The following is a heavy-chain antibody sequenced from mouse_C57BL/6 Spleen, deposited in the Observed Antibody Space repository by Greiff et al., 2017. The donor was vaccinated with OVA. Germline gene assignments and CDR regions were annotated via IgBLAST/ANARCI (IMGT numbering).Heavy chain of an antibody. J-gene: IGHJ4*01. Sequence: VQLQQPGAELVRPGSSVKLSCKASGYTFTSYWMHWVKQRPIQGLEWIGNIDPSDSETHYNQKFKDKATLTVDKSSSTAYMQLSSLTSEDSAVYYCARGGVYYGNFYAMDYWGQGTSVTVSS. CDR3: ARGGVYYGNFYAMDY. V-gene: IGHV1-52*01. D-gene: IGHD2-1*01. CDR2: IDPSDSET. CDR1: GYTFTSYW.